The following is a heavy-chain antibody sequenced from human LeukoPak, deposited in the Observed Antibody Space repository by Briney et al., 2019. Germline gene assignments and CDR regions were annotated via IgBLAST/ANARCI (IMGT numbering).Heavy chain of an antibody. Sequence: PGGSLRLSCAASGFTFTDYALRWVRQPRGEGLEWGSTISASGGSTNYAACVKGRYTISRDISNNQLYLQMHSLRAEDRAVYYCAKYFTSSVYSDYWGRGTLVSVSS. CDR2: ISASGGST. J-gene: IGHJ4*02. CDR3: AKYFTSSVYSDY. V-gene: IGHV3-23*01. CDR1: GFTFTDYA. D-gene: IGHD3-22*01.